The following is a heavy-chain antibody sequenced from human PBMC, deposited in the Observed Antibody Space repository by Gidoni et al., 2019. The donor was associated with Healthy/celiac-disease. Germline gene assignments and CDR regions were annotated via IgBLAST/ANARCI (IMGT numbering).Heavy chain of an antibody. Sequence: QVQLVQSGAEVKKPGSSVKVSCKASGGTFSSYALSWVRQAPGQGLEWMGGIIPIFGTANYAQKFQGRVTITADESTSTAYMELSSLRSEDTAVYYCARGQRYYYDSSGYYYGGYYYYGMDVWGQGTTVTVSS. D-gene: IGHD3-22*01. J-gene: IGHJ6*02. CDR3: ARGQRYYYDSSGYYYGGYYYYGMDV. CDR2: IIPIFGTA. V-gene: IGHV1-69*01. CDR1: GGTFSSYA.